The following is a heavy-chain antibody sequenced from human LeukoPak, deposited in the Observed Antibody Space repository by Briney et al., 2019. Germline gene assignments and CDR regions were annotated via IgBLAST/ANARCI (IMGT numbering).Heavy chain of an antibody. CDR3: ARFSRAESYLDY. CDR2: IYYSGST. Sequence: SETLSLTCTVSGGSISSYYWSWIRQPPGKGLEWIGYIYYSGSTNYNPSLKSRVTISVDTSKNQFSLKLSSVTAADTAVCYCARFSRAESYLDYWGQGTLVTVSS. J-gene: IGHJ4*02. CDR1: GGSISSYY. D-gene: IGHD3-10*01. V-gene: IGHV4-59*08.